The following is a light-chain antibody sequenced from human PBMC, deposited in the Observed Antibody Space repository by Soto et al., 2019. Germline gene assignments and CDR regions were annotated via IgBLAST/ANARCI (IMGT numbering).Light chain of an antibody. J-gene: IGLJ1*01. V-gene: IGLV1-40*01. CDR3: QSYDSSLTGWV. Sequence: QSVLTQPPSVSGAPGHRVTISCAGSSSNIGANYAVHWYQQLQGTAPKLLIYDYNKRPSGVPDRFSGSKSGTWASLAITGLQAGDEADYYCQSYDSSLTGWVFGTGTKVTVL. CDR2: DYN. CDR1: SSNIGANYA.